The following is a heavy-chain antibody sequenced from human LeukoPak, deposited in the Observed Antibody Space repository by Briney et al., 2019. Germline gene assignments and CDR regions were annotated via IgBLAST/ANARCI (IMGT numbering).Heavy chain of an antibody. V-gene: IGHV3-74*01. CDR3: AKGITSCLI. CDR2: IDSDGSST. CDR1: GFTFSRYR. Sequence: GGSLRLSCAASGFTFSRYRMHWVRQTPGKGLVWVSRIDSDGSSTNYADSVKGRFTISRDNAKNTLYLQMDSLRAEDTAVYYCAKGITSCLIWGQGAMVTVSS. J-gene: IGHJ3*02. D-gene: IGHD2-2*01.